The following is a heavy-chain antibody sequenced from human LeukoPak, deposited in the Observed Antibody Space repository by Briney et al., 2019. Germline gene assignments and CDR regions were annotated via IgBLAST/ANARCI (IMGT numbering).Heavy chain of an antibody. D-gene: IGHD3-22*01. Sequence: ASVKVSCKASGYTFTGYYMHWVRQAPGQGLEWMGRINPNSGGTNYAQKFQGRVTMTRDTSISTAYMELSRLRSDDTAVYYCARARGYYDSSGYAFDMWGQGTMVTVSS. CDR3: ARARGYYDSSGYAFDM. CDR2: INPNSGGT. V-gene: IGHV1-2*06. J-gene: IGHJ3*02. CDR1: GYTFTGYY.